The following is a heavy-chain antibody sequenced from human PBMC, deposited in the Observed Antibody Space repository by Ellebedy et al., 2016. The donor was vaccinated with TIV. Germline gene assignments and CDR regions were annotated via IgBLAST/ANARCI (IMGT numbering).Heavy chain of an antibody. V-gene: IGHV4-59*01. CDR2: IYYSGST. CDR1: GGSTSSYY. J-gene: IGHJ4*02. D-gene: IGHD6-19*01. CDR3: ARYAVAGTFDY. Sequence: MPSETLSLTCTVSGGSTSSYYRSWNRQPPGKGLEWIGYIYYSGSTNYNPSLKSRVTISVDTSKNQFSLKLSSVTAADTAVYYCARYAVAGTFDYWGQGTLVTVSS.